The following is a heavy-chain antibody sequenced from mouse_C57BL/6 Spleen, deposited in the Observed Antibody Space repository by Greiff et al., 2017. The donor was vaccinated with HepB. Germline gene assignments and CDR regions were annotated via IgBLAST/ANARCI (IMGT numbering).Heavy chain of an antibody. J-gene: IGHJ4*01. D-gene: IGHD1-1*01. CDR1: GYAFSSSW. CDR2: IYPGDGDT. Sequence: QVQLQQSGLELVKPGASVKISCKASGYAFSSSWMNWVKQRPGKGLEWIGRIYPGDGDTNYNGKFKGKATLTADKSSSTAYMQLSSLTSEDSAVYFCAKAISITTVVANAMDYWGQGTSVTVSS. V-gene: IGHV1-82*01. CDR3: AKAISITTVVANAMDY.